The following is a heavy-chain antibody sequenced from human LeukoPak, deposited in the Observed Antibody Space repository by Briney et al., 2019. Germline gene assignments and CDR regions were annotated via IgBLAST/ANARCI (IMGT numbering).Heavy chain of an antibody. D-gene: IGHD2-21*01. CDR2: SSSSDDGK. Sequence: GRSLRLSCTASGLSLNSYAMSWVRQVPGKGLEWVSASSSSDDGKWYAESVRGRFTISRDTSKNTVYLQMNSLRVEDAGVYYCAKAPVTSCRGAFCYPFDYWGHGTLVTVSS. J-gene: IGHJ4*01. CDR3: AKAPVTSCRGAFCYPFDY. CDR1: GLSLNSYA. V-gene: IGHV3-23*01.